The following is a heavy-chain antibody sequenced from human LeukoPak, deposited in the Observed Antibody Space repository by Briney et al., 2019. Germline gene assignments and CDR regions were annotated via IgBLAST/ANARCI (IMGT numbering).Heavy chain of an antibody. CDR3: ACDRPSRGSFLDAFDI. J-gene: IGHJ3*02. V-gene: IGHV4-59*12. D-gene: IGHD3-10*01. CDR1: GGSISSYY. CDR2: IYYSGSN. Sequence: SETLSLTCTVSGGSISSYYWSWIRQPPGKGLEWIGYIYYSGSNNYNPSLTSRVHLPVDKSKHQFPLKPNSATAADPAGYYFACDRPSRGSFLDAFDIWGQGTMVTVSS.